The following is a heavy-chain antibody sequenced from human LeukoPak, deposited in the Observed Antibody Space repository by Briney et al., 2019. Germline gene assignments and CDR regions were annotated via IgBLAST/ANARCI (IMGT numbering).Heavy chain of an antibody. V-gene: IGHV1-8*02. J-gene: IGHJ4*02. CDR2: MNPITGNT. CDR1: GGTFSSYA. CDR3: ARVLSGDYDQYYFDY. D-gene: IGHD4-17*01. Sequence: ASVKVSCKASGGTFSSYAISWVRQAPGQGLEWMGWMNPITGNTGYAQKFQGRVTITRSNPIRTAYMELTSLRSEDTAVYYCARVLSGDYDQYYFDYWGQGSLVTVSS.